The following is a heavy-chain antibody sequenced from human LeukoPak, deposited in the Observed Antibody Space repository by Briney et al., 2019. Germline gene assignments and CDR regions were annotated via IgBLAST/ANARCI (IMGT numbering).Heavy chain of an antibody. CDR2: IYYSGST. D-gene: IGHD3-10*01. V-gene: IGHV4-39*07. CDR1: GGSISSSSYY. J-gene: IGHJ6*03. Sequence: SETLSLTCTVSGGSISSSSYYWGWIRQPPGKGLEWIGSIYYSGSTYYNPSLKSRVTISVDTSKNQFSLKLSSVAAADTAVYYCARDRWFGEMARNRYYYYMDVWGKGTTVTISS. CDR3: ARDRWFGEMARNRYYYYMDV.